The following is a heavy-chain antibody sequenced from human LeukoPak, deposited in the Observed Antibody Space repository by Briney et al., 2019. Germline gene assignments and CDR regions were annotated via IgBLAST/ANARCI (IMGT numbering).Heavy chain of an antibody. CDR1: GGSISSSSYY. CDR3: ARGYYGSGRGYNWFDP. CDR2: IYYSGST. D-gene: IGHD3-10*01. Sequence: SETLSLTCTVSGGSISSSSYYWGWIRQPPGKGLEWIGSIYYSGSTYYNPSLKSRVTISVDTSKNQFSLKLSSVTAADTAVYYCARGYYGSGRGYNWFDPWGQGTLVTVSS. V-gene: IGHV4-39*07. J-gene: IGHJ5*02.